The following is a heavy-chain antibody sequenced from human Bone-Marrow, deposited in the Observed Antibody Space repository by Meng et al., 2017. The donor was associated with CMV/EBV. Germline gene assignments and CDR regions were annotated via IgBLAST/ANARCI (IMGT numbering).Heavy chain of an antibody. D-gene: IGHD3-10*02. V-gene: IGHV3-7*01. CDR1: GGSFNAYY. Sequence: ETLSLTCTVYGGSFNAYYYNWFRQAPGKGLEWVANIKQDGSEKYYVDSVKGRFTISRDNAKNSLYLQMNSLRAEDTAVYYCARVATDYYFRTRGDYYGMDVWGQGTTVTVSS. J-gene: IGHJ6*02. CDR2: IKQDGSEK. CDR3: ARVATDYYFRTRGDYYGMDV.